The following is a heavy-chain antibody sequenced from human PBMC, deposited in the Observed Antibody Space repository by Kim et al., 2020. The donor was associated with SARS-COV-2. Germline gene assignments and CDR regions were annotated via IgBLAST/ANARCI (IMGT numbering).Heavy chain of an antibody. Sequence: SETLSLTCTVSGGSISSSSYYWGWIRQPPGKGLEWIGSIYYSGSTYYNPSLKSRVTISVDTSKNQFSLKLSSVTAADTAVYYCARWDIVVVVAATPPVGAFDIWGQGTMVTVSS. CDR1: GGSISSSSYY. D-gene: IGHD2-15*01. CDR2: IYYSGST. J-gene: IGHJ3*02. V-gene: IGHV4-39*07. CDR3: ARWDIVVVVAATPPVGAFDI.